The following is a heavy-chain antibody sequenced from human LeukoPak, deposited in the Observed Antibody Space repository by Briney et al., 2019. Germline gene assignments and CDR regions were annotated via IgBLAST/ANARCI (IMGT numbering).Heavy chain of an antibody. CDR1: GYTFTGYY. CDR3: AREGGPPTYGMDV. D-gene: IGHD4-17*01. J-gene: IGHJ6*02. CDR2: IKPNSGGT. V-gene: IGHV1-2*04. Sequence: ASVKVSCKASGYTFTGYYMHWVRQAPGQGLEWMGWIKPNSGGTNYAQKFQGWVTMTRDTSISTAYMELSRLRSDDTAVYYCAREGGPPTYGMDVWGQGTTVTVSS.